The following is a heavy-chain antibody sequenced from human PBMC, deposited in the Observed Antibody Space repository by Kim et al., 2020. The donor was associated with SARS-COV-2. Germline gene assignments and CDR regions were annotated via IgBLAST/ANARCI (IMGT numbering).Heavy chain of an antibody. Sequence: GGSLRLSCAASGFNINNFVMNWVRQAPGKGLEWVLSLPAGGSMAYYADSVKSRFTVSRDTAKNTLSLHLSSLTADDTAVYYSAKGPNRMDVWGQGTTVTVSS. CDR1: GFNINNFV. J-gene: IGHJ6*02. V-gene: IGHV3-23*01. CDR2: LPAGGSMA. CDR3: AKGPNRMDV.